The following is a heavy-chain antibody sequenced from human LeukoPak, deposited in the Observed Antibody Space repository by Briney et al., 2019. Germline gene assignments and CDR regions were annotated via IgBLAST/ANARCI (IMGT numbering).Heavy chain of an antibody. CDR1: GYTFTAYY. CDR2: INPDSGRT. D-gene: IGHD6-19*01. J-gene: IGHJ4*02. Sequence: ASVKVSCPTSGYTFTAYYIFWVRQGPGQGLEWMAWINPDSGRTNYAEKFRGRVTVTRDTSITTAYLELNNLRFDDTALYYCVTEAVAGPNWGQGTQVTVSS. V-gene: IGHV1-2*02. CDR3: VTEAVAGPN.